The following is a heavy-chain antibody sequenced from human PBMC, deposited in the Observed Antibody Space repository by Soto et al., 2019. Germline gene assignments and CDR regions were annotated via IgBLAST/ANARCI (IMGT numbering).Heavy chain of an antibody. CDR3: AGLKYFHSSNYSGHFDY. J-gene: IGHJ4*02. D-gene: IGHD3-22*01. Sequence: SETLSLTCTVSGGSISSNSYYWGWIRQPPGKGLEWIGSIYYSGSTYYNPSLKSRVTISVDTSKNQFSLKLTSVTAADTAVYYCAGLKYFHSSNYSGHFDYWGQGTLVTVSS. CDR1: GGSISSNSYY. V-gene: IGHV4-39*01. CDR2: IYYSGST.